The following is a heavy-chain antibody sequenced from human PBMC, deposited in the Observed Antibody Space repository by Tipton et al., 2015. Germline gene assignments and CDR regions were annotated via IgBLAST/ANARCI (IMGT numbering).Heavy chain of an antibody. CDR2: ISGSGVST. Sequence: SLRLSCAASGFTFNNYAMGWVRQAPGRGLEWVSAISGSGVSTYYADSVKGRFTISRDNAKNTLYLQMNSLSVEDPAVYYCARDSDTFYYGLDVWGQGTTVTVSS. CDR1: GFTFNNYA. D-gene: IGHD3-10*01. J-gene: IGHJ6*02. CDR3: ARDSDTFYYGLDV. V-gene: IGHV3-23*01.